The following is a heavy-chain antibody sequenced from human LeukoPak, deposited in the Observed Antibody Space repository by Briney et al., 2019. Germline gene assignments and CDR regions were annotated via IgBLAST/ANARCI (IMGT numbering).Heavy chain of an antibody. CDR3: ARGLQLWYYFDY. J-gene: IGHJ4*02. Sequence: PSETLSLTCTVSGGSISSYYWSWIRQPAGKGLEWIGEINHSGSTNYNPSLKSRVTISVDTSKNQFSLKLSSVTAADTAVYYCARGLQLWYYFDYWGQGTLVTVSS. V-gene: IGHV4-34*01. CDR2: INHSGST. D-gene: IGHD5-18*01. CDR1: GGSISSYY.